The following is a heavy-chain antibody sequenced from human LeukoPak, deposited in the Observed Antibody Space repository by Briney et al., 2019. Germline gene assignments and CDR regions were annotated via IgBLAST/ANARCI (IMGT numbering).Heavy chain of an antibody. J-gene: IGHJ4*02. CDR2: IIPIFGTA. CDR3: ARDTGSGLLGYYFDY. CDR1: GGTFSSYA. D-gene: IGHD1-26*01. Sequence: ASVKVSCKASGGTFSSYAISWVRQAPGQGLEWMGGIIPIFGTASYAQKFQGRVTITADESTSTAYMELSSLRSEDTAVYYCARDTGSGLLGYYFDYWGQGTLVTVSS. V-gene: IGHV1-69*13.